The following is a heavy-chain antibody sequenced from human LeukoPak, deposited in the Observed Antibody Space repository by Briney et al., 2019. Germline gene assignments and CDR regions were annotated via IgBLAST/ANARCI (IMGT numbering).Heavy chain of an antibody. CDR2: IRGSGADK. Sequence: PGRSLRLSCAASGFSFSTYSMSWVRQAPGKGLEWVSSIRGSGADKYYAVSVKGRFSISRDNSQDTLSLQMSSLRAEDTAVYYCAKISWDGRGTFDWGRGTLVTVSS. CDR1: GFSFSTYS. V-gene: IGHV3-23*01. D-gene: IGHD1/OR15-1a*01. CDR3: AKISWDGRGTFD. J-gene: IGHJ4*02.